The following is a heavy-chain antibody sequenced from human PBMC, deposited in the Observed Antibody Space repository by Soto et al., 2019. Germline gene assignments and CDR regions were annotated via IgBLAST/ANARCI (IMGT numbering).Heavy chain of an antibody. CDR2: IYYSGTT. V-gene: IGHV4-61*01. CDR1: GGSASSGSYY. D-gene: IGHD2-2*02. Sequence: PSETLSLTXTVSGGSASSGSYYWSWIRQPPGKGLEWIGYIYYSGTTNYNPSLKSRVTISVDTSKNQFSLKLSSVTAADTAVYYCARDRCSSTSCYTGYYYGMDVWGQGTTVTVSS. J-gene: IGHJ6*02. CDR3: ARDRCSSTSCYTGYYYGMDV.